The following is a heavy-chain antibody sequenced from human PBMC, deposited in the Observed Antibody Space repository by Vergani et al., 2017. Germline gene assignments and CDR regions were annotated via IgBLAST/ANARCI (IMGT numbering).Heavy chain of an antibody. CDR3: ARQSAKTDINYYCYMDV. CDR1: GGSISSSSYY. J-gene: IGHJ6*03. Sequence: QLQLQESGPGLVKPSETLSLTCTVSGGSISSSSYYWGWIRQPPGKGLEWIGSIYYSGSTYYNPSLKSRVTISVDTSKNQFSLKLSSVTAADTAVYYCARQSAKTDINYYCYMDVWGKGP. CDR2: IYYSGST. D-gene: IGHD6-25*01. V-gene: IGHV4-39*01.